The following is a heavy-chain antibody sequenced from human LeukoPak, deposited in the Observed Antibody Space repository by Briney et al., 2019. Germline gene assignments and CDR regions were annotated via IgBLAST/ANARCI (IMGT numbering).Heavy chain of an antibody. Sequence: ASVKVSCKASGYTFTSYGISWVRRAPGQGLEWMGWISAYNGNTNYAQKLQGRVTTTTDTSTSTAYMELRSLRSDDTAVYYCARDTIMITFGGVIVMGAFDIGGQGTMVTVSS. CDR1: GYTFTSYG. CDR3: ARDTIMITFGGVIVMGAFDI. D-gene: IGHD3-16*02. CDR2: ISAYNGNT. J-gene: IGHJ3*02. V-gene: IGHV1-18*01.